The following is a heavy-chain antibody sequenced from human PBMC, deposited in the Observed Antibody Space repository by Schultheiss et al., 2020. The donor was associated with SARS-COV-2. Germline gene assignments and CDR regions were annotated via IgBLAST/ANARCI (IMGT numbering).Heavy chain of an antibody. J-gene: IGHJ3*02. D-gene: IGHD5-12*01. CDR2: ISWNSGSI. V-gene: IGHV3-9*01. CDR3: AKDRQWGGYDSLDAFDI. Sequence: SSGDYYWSWIRQPPGKGLEWVSGISWNSGSIGYADSVKGRFTISRDNAKNSLYLQMNSLRAEDTALYYCAKDRQWGGYDSLDAFDIWGQGTMVTVSS. CDR1: SSGDYY.